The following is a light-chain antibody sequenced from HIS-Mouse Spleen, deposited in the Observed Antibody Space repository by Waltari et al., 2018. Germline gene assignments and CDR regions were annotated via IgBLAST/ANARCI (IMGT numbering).Light chain of an antibody. Sequence: QSALTQPASVSGSPGQSITISCTGTRCDAGGYNYASWYQQHPGKAPKLLIYEVSNRPSGVSNRFSGSKSGNTASLTISGLQAEDEADYYCSSYTSSSTVVFGGGTKLTVL. CDR3: SSYTSSSTVV. CDR2: EVS. J-gene: IGLJ2*01. V-gene: IGLV2-14*01. CDR1: RCDAGGYNY.